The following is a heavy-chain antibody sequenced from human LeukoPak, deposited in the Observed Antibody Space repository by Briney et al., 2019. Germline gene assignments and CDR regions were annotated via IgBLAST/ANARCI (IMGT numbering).Heavy chain of an antibody. V-gene: IGHV4-61*08. Sequence: SETLSLTCTVSGGSTSSGDYYWSWIRQPPGKGLEWIGYIYYSGSTNYNPSLKSRVTISVDMSKNQFSLKLSSVTAADTAVYYCARDFDSAGRIDYWGQGTLVTVSS. D-gene: IGHD3-9*01. CDR2: IYYSGST. J-gene: IGHJ4*02. CDR1: GGSTSSGDYY. CDR3: ARDFDSAGRIDY.